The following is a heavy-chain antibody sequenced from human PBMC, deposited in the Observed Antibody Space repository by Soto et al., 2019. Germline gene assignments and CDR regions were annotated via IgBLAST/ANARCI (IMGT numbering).Heavy chain of an antibody. CDR3: ARHLGSGLDGDNWFDP. CDR1: CGNIVGSGGC. CDR2: IYYSGST. V-gene: IGHV4-39*01. Sequence: VACGNIVGSGGCRIMIHQTPGKGLEWIGSIYYSGSTYYNPSLKSRVTISVDTSKNQFSLKLSSVTAADTAVYYCARHLGSGLDGDNWFDPWGQGTLVTV. D-gene: IGHD6-19*01. J-gene: IGHJ5*02.